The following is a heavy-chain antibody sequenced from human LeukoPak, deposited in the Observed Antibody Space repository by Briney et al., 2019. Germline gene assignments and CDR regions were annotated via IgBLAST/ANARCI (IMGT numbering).Heavy chain of an antibody. CDR2: ISSSSSYI. V-gene: IGHV3-21*01. CDR1: GFTFSSYS. J-gene: IGHJ6*02. Sequence: GGSLRLSCAASGFTFSSYSMTWVRQAPGKGLKWVSSISSSSSYIYYADSVKGRFTISRDNAKNSLYLQMNSLRAEDTAVYYCARVREGGYGMDVWGQGTTVTVS. D-gene: IGHD3-16*01. CDR3: ARVREGGYGMDV.